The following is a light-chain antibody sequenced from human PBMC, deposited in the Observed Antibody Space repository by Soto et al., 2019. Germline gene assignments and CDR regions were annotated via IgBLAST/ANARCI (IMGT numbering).Light chain of an antibody. CDR1: SSDVGNYNR. V-gene: IGLV2-18*02. CDR2: EVS. J-gene: IGLJ1*01. CDR3: SSYTSSSTYV. Sequence: QSVLTQPPSVSGSPGQSVTISCTGTSSDVGNYNRVSWYQQPPGTAPKVIIYEVSNRPSGVSDRFSGSKSGNTASLTISGLQAEDEADYYCSSYTSSSTYVFGTGTKLTVL.